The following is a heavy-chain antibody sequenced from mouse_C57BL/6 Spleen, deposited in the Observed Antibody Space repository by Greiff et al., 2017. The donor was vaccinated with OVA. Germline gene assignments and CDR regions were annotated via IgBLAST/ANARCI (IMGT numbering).Heavy chain of an antibody. CDR1: GYTFTDYH. J-gene: IGHJ2*01. CDR3: SRSDDYGDFDY. V-gene: IGHV1-18*01. Sequence: VQLQQSGPELVKPGASVKIPCKASGYTFTDYHMDWVKQSHGKSLEWIGGINPNNGGPHYTQKFKGKATLTVDKSSSTAYMELRSLTSEDTAVYYCSRSDDYGDFDYWGQGTTLTVSS. D-gene: IGHD2-4*01. CDR2: INPNNGGP.